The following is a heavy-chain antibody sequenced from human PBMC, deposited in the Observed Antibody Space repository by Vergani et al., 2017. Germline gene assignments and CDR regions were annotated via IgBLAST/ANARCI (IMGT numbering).Heavy chain of an antibody. CDR3: ARDHPGVWSGYYHYYYYYMDV. D-gene: IGHD3-3*01. J-gene: IGHJ6*03. Sequence: QVQLVESGGGVVQPGRSLRLSCAASGFTFSSYGMHWVRQAPGKGLAWVAVISYDGSNKYYVDSVKGRFTISRDNAKNSLYLQMNSLRAEDTAVYYCARDHPGVWSGYYHYYYYYMDVWGKGTTVTVSS. CDR1: GFTFSSYG. CDR2: ISYDGSNK. V-gene: IGHV3-30*03.